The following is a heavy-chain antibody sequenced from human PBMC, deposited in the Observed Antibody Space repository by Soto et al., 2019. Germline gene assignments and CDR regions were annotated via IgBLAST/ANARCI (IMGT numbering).Heavy chain of an antibody. V-gene: IGHV3-30*18. J-gene: IGHJ4*02. CDR3: AKDFRLGGYDSIDY. CDR2: ISYDGSNK. Sequence: QVQLVESGGGVVQPGRSLRLSCAASGFTFSSYGMHWVRQAPGKGLEWVAVISYDGSNKYYADSVKGRFTISGDNSKNTLYLQMNSLRAEDTAVYYCAKDFRLGGYDSIDYWGQGTLVTVSS. D-gene: IGHD5-12*01. CDR1: GFTFSSYG.